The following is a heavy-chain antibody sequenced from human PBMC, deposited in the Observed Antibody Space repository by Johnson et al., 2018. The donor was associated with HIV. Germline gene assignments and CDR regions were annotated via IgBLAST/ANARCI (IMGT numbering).Heavy chain of an antibody. CDR1: GFTVSSNY. V-gene: IGHV3-66*01. CDR3: ARVGQLARTHAFDI. Sequence: VQLVESGGGLVQPGGSLRLSCAASGFTVSSNYMSCVRQAPGKGLEWVSVIYSGGSPHYVASVKGRLTISRDNSKNTLYFQMNSLRAEDTAVYYCARVGQLARTHAFDIWGQGTMVTVSS. J-gene: IGHJ3*02. CDR2: IYSGGSP. D-gene: IGHD6-13*01.